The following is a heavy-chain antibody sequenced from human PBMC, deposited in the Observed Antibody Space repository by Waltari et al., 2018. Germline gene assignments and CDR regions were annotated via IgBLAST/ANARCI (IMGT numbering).Heavy chain of an antibody. Sequence: QVQLQESGPGLVKPSETLSLTCAVSGYSISSGYYWGWIRQPPGKRLEWIGSIYHSGSNYYNPSLKRRVTRPVDTSKNQFSLKLSSVTAADTAVYYCAGTDAIPHRGDYWGQGTLVTVSS. CDR3: AGTDAIPHRGDY. CDR1: GYSISSGYY. CDR2: IYHSGSN. D-gene: IGHD3-10*01. V-gene: IGHV4-38-2*01. J-gene: IGHJ4*02.